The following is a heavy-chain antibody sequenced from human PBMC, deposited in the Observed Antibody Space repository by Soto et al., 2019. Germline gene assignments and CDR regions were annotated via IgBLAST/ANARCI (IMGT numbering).Heavy chain of an antibody. V-gene: IGHV3-30-3*01. J-gene: IGHJ6*02. Sequence: GGSLRLSCAASGFTFSSYAMHWVRQAPGKGLEWVAVISYDGSNKYYADSVKGRFTISRDNSKNTLYLQMNSLRAEDTAVYYCARVREGYCSSTSCYTEIEYYYYGMDVWGQGTTFTVSS. CDR2: ISYDGSNK. CDR3: ARVREGYCSSTSCYTEIEYYYYGMDV. CDR1: GFTFSSYA. D-gene: IGHD2-2*02.